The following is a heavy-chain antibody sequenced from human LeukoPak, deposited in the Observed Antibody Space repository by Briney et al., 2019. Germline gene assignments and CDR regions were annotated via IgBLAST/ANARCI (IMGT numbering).Heavy chain of an antibody. V-gene: IGHV3-21*01. J-gene: IGHJ4*02. Sequence: PGGSLRLSCAASGFTFSSYSMNWVRQAPGKGLEWVSSISSSSSYIYYADSVKGRFTISRDNAKNSLYLQTNSLRAEDTAVYYCASLDGYKAGRKDYWGQGTLVTVSS. CDR2: ISSSSSYI. CDR1: GFTFSSYS. D-gene: IGHD5-24*01. CDR3: ASLDGYKAGRKDY.